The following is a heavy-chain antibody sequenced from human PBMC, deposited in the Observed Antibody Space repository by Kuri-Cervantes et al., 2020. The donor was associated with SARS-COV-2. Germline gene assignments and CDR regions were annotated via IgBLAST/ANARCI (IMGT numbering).Heavy chain of an antibody. Sequence: SETLSLTCAVYGESFSGYYWSWIRQPPGKGLEWIGEINHSGSTNYNPSLKSRVTISVDTSKNQFSLKLSSVTAADTAVYYCAGSSKYYYYMDVWGKGTTVTVSS. CDR2: INHSGST. D-gene: IGHD2-2*01. J-gene: IGHJ6*03. CDR1: GESFSGYY. V-gene: IGHV4-34*01. CDR3: AGSSKYYYYMDV.